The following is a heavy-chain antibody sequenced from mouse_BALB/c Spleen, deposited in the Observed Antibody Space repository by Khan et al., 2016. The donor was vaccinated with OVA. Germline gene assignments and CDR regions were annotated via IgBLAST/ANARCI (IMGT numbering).Heavy chain of an antibody. CDR3: ASHLTGSFAY. D-gene: IGHD4-1*01. CDR2: ISSGGDYN. Sequence: EVKLVESGGDLVKPGGSLKLSCAASGFTFSSYGMSWVRQTPDKRLEWVATISSGGDYNYYPDSVKGRFTISRDNAKNTLYLQMSSLKSEDTAIYYCASHLTGSFAYWGQGTLVTVSA. CDR1: GFTFSSYG. J-gene: IGHJ3*01. V-gene: IGHV5-6*02.